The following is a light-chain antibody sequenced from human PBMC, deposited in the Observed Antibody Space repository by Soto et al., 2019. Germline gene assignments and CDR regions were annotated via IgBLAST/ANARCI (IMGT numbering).Light chain of an antibody. CDR3: GTWDSSLSYV. CDR1: SSNIGNNY. V-gene: IGLV1-51*01. Sequence: QSVLTQPPSVSAAPGQKVTISCSGSSSNIGNNYVSWYQQLPGTAPKLLIYDYNKRPSGIPDRFSGSKSGTSATLGITGLQTGDEAEYYCGTWDSSLSYVFGTGTKVTVL. CDR2: DYN. J-gene: IGLJ1*01.